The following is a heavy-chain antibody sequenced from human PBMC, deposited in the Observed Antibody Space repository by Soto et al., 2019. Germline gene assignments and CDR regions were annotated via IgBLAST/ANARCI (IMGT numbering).Heavy chain of an antibody. V-gene: IGHV4-4*02. CDR1: GGSISSSNW. D-gene: IGHD2-8*01. CDR2: IYHSGST. CDR3: ARRSCTNGLCYSGGWFDP. J-gene: IGHJ5*02. Sequence: SETLSLTCAVSGGSISSSNWWSWVRQPPGKGLEWIGEIYHSGSTDYNPSLKSRVTISVDKSKNQFSLKLSSVTAADTAVYYCARRSCTNGLCYSGGWFDPWGQGTLVLVYS.